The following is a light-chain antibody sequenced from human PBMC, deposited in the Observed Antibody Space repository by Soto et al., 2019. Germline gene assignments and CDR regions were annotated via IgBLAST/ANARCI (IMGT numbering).Light chain of an antibody. V-gene: IGKV1-5*01. Sequence: DIPMTQSPFTQSASVGDGVTLTCRASQSISTWVAWYKQKPGKAPKLLIYEASRLENGVPSRFSGSGSGTDFTLTIRRLEPEDFAVYYCQQYGSSQTFGQGTKVDIK. CDR3: QQYGSSQT. J-gene: IGKJ1*01. CDR2: EAS. CDR1: QSISTW.